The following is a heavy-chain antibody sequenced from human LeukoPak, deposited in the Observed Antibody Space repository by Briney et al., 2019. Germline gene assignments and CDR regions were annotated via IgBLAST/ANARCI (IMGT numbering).Heavy chain of an antibody. CDR3: AKVRWDNSGWYYLDT. CDR2: ISYQGINE. J-gene: IGHJ4*02. Sequence: GGCLSLSCAASGFSFSDYNMHWVRQAPGKGLEWMAVISYQGINEYYADPVKGWFTLSRNNSKSTLHLQMNSRRAEDTAVYYCAKVRWDNSGWYYLDTWGQGTLLTVSS. D-gene: IGHD6-19*01. V-gene: IGHV3-30*18. CDR1: GFSFSDYN.